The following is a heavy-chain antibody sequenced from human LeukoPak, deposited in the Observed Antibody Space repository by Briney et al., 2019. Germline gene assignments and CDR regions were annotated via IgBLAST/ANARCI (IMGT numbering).Heavy chain of an antibody. CDR3: ARATVPAAIPYYYYMDV. CDR1: GGTFSSYA. D-gene: IGHD2-2*01. V-gene: IGHV1-69*05. Sequence: SVKVSCKASGGTFSSYAISWVRQAPGQGLEWMGGIIPIFGTANYAQKFQGRVTITTDESTSTAYMGLSSLRSEDTAVYYCARATVPAAIPYYYYMDVWGKGTTVTVSS. CDR2: IIPIFGTA. J-gene: IGHJ6*03.